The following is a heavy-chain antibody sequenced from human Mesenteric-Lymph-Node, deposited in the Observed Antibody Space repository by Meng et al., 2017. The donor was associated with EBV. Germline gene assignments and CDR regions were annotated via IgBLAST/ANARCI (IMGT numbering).Heavy chain of an antibody. D-gene: IGHD4-17*01. CDR1: GGSVSSGGHS. Sequence: QLRLQGSGSGLVKPSQTPSLTCAVSGGSVSSGGHSWSWIRQPPGKGLEWIGYIYHTGSTYYNPSLKSRVTISIDTSKNQFSLKLSSVTAADTAVYFCARGFGDNNNWFGPWGQGTLVTVSS. CDR2: IYHTGST. J-gene: IGHJ5*02. CDR3: ARGFGDNNNWFGP. V-gene: IGHV4-30-2*01.